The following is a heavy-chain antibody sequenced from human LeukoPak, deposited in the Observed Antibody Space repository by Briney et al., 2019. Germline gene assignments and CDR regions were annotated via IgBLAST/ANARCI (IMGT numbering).Heavy chain of an antibody. Sequence: VGSLRLSCAASGFTFSSYSISWVRQAPGKGLEWVSSISGSGSFIYYADSVKGRFTISRDNARNSLYLQMNSLRAEDTAVYYCARDPYMAAGGTSPGKFDYWGQGTLVAVSS. V-gene: IGHV3-21*01. J-gene: IGHJ4*02. CDR2: ISGSGSFI. CDR3: ARDPYMAAGGTSPGKFDY. D-gene: IGHD6-13*01. CDR1: GFTFSSYS.